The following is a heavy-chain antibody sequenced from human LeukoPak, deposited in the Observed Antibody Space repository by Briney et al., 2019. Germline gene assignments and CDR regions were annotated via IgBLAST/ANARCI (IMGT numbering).Heavy chain of an antibody. CDR3: ARAGGAALPGYYYYMDV. CDR1: GFTFSSYW. CDR2: INSDGSST. J-gene: IGHJ6*03. Sequence: GGFLRLSCAASGFTFSSYWMHWVRQAPGKGLVWVSRINSDGSSTSYADSVKGRFTISRDNDKNTLYLQMNSLRAEDTAVYYCARAGGAALPGYYYYMDVWGKGTTVTVSS. V-gene: IGHV3-74*01. D-gene: IGHD4-23*01.